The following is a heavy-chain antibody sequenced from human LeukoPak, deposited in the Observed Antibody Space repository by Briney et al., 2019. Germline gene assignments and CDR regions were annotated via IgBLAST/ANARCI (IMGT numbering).Heavy chain of an antibody. CDR3: TRDSGTYNWFDP. CDR1: GXTFSGSA. Sequence: GGSLRLSCAASGXTFSGSAIHWVRQSPGKGLEWVGQIDKKDKGYATATAYAASVKGRFTISRDDSINTAYLQMKSLKTEDTALYYCTRDSGTYNWFDPWGQGTLVTVSS. V-gene: IGHV3-73*01. J-gene: IGHJ5*02. CDR2: IDKKDKGYATAT. D-gene: IGHD1-26*01.